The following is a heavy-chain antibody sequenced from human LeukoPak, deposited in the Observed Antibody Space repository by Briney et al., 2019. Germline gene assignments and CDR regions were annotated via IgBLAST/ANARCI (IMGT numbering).Heavy chain of an antibody. CDR2: IKKDGSEK. CDR1: GFSFSSYW. V-gene: IGHV3-7*01. Sequence: GGSLRLSCAATGFSFSSYWMSWVRQAPGKGLEWVANIKKDGSEKYYVDSVKGRFTISRDNAKNSLYLQMNSLRAEDTAVYYCARDLYRIVVVPHYFDYWGQGTLVTVSS. CDR3: ARDLYRIVVVPHYFDY. D-gene: IGHD3-22*01. J-gene: IGHJ4*02.